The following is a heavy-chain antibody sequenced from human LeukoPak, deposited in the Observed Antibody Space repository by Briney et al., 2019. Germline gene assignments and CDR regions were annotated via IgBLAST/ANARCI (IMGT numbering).Heavy chain of an antibody. V-gene: IGHV1-8*01. D-gene: IGHD2-2*01. J-gene: IGHJ6*02. CDR1: GYTFTSYD. CDR3: ASSRRSDCSSTSCYNVSGYSYGPLDYYYGMDV. Sequence: ASVKVSCKASGYTFTSYDISWVRQAPGQGLEWMGWMNPNSGNTGYAQKFQGRVTMTRNTSISTAYMELSSLRSEDTAVYYCASSRRSDCSSTSCYNVSGYSYGPLDYYYGMDVWGQGTTVTVSS. CDR2: MNPNSGNT.